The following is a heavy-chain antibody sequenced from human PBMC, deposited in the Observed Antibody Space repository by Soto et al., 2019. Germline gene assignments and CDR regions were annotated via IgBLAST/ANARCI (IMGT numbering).Heavy chain of an antibody. CDR2: ISPYNGNT. V-gene: IGHV1-18*04. D-gene: IGHD3-3*01. CDR1: GYNFGSNT. J-gene: IGHJ5*02. Sequence: ASVKVSCKASGYNFGSNTITWVRQAPGQGLEWMGWISPYNGNTKYAPSFQGRVAMTTDTSTNTAHMELTRLRSDDTAVYYCAREDFRRSCPTSTCPNWFDPWGQGTPVTVSS. CDR3: AREDFRRSCPTSTCPNWFDP.